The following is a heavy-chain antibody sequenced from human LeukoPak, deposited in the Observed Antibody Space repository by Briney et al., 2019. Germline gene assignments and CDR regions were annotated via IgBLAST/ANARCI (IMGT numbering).Heavy chain of an antibody. CDR2: INAGNGNT. D-gene: IGHD1-26*01. CDR3: ARGATFSPPSAD. Sequence: GASVKVSCKASGGTFSSYAISWVRQAPGQGLEWMGGINAGNGNTKYSQKFQGRVTITRDTSASTAYMELSSLRSEDTAVYYCARGATFSPPSADWGQGTLVTVSS. CDR1: GGTFSSYA. J-gene: IGHJ4*02. V-gene: IGHV1-3*01.